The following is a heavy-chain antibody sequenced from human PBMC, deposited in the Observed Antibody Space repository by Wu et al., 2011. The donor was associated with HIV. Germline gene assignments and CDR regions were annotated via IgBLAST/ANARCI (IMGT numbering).Heavy chain of an antibody. V-gene: IGHV1-69*14. Sequence: QVQLVQSGAEVKKPGSSVKVSCKASGGTFSSYAISWVRQAPGQGLEWMGGIIPIFGTANYAQKFQGRVTITADKSTSTAYMELSSLRSEDTAVYYCARALVEMDGGSIDAFDIWGQGTMVTVSS. CDR3: ARALVEMDGGSIDAFDI. CDR1: GGTFSSYA. J-gene: IGHJ3*02. CDR2: IIPIFGTA. D-gene: IGHD5-24*01.